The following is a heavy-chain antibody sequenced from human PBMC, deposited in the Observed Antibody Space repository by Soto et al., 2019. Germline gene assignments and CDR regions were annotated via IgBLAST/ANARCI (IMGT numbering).Heavy chain of an antibody. J-gene: IGHJ4*02. CDR1: GLAFRSFL. CDR3: ATHHDDEWESYRHRY. CDR2: INQDGRDT. D-gene: IGHD3-16*02. V-gene: IGHV3-7*01. Sequence: GGSLRLSCAASGLAFRSFLMSWVRQAPGGGLEWVANINQDGRDTYYSDSVRDRFTISRDNAANSLFLHMNSLGAEDTAVYYCATHHDDEWESYRHRYWGQETLVTVSS.